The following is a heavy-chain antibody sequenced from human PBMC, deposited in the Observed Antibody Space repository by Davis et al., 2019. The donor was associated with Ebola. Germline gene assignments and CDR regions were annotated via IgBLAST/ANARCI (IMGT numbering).Heavy chain of an antibody. J-gene: IGHJ4*02. Sequence: PVTSSSNASAPPFPRSDLSSFRQPPRKALDWTEGIIPVFDIPKYAQKFQGRHTITADESTSTAYMELSSLRSEDTAVYYCARDRYSDGSGYFFEQSHWGPRTLVTVSS. CDR1: APPFPRSD. CDR2: IIPVFDIP. V-gene: IGHV1-69*01. CDR3: ARDRYSDGSGYFFEQSH. D-gene: IGHD3-3*01.